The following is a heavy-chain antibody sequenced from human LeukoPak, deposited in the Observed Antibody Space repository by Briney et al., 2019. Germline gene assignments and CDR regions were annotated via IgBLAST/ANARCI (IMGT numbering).Heavy chain of an antibody. CDR1: GYTFTSYY. CDR3: ARGGGYCSTTSCYTGIIRGWFDP. V-gene: IGHV1-46*01. D-gene: IGHD2-2*02. Sequence: ASVKVSCKASGYTFTSYYMHWVRQAPGQGLEWMGVINPSGGSTSYAQKFQGRVTMTRDTSTRTVYMELSSLRSEDTAVYYYARGGGYCSTTSCYTGIIRGWFDPWGQGTLVTVSS. CDR2: INPSGGST. J-gene: IGHJ5*02.